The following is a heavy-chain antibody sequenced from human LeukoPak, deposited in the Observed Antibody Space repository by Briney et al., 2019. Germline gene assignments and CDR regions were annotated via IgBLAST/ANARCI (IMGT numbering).Heavy chain of an antibody. D-gene: IGHD5-12*01. J-gene: IGHJ4*02. Sequence: SETLSLTCAGGSFSGYYWSWIRQPPGKGLEWIGEISHSGITNYNPSRKSRVTISVDTSKNQFSLKLRSVTAADTAVYYCARGPRWLRTFDYWGQGPLVTVSS. CDR2: ISHSGIT. CDR1: GSFSGYY. V-gene: IGHV4-34*01. CDR3: ARGPRWLRTFDY.